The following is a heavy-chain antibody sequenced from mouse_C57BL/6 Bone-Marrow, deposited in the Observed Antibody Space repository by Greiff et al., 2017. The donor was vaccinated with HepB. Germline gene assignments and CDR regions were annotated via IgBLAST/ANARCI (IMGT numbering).Heavy chain of an antibody. Sequence: EVQLQQSGPGLVKPSQSLSLTCSVTGYSITSGYYWNWIRQFPGNKLEWMGYISYDGSNNYNPSLKNRISSTRDTSKNQFFLKLNSVTTEDTATYYCARDQVYYGSSYGYFDVWGTGTTVTVSS. CDR3: ARDQVYYGSSYGYFDV. D-gene: IGHD1-1*01. J-gene: IGHJ1*03. V-gene: IGHV3-6*01. CDR1: GYSITSGYY. CDR2: ISYDGSN.